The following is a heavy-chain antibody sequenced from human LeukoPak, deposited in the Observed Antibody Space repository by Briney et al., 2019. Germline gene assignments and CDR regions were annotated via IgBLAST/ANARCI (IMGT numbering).Heavy chain of an antibody. CDR1: GYTFTSYG. D-gene: IGHD3-10*01. Sequence: ASVKVSCKASGYTFTSYGISWVRQAPGQGLEWMGWISAYNGNTNYAQKLQGRVTMTTDTSTSTAYMELRSLRSDDTAVYYCARVMGSGFGAYYYYCYMDVWGKGTTVTVSS. CDR3: ARVMGSGFGAYYYYCYMDV. J-gene: IGHJ6*03. V-gene: IGHV1-18*01. CDR2: ISAYNGNT.